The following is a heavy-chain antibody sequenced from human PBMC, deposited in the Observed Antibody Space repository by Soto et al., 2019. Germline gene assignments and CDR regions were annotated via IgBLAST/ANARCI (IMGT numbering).Heavy chain of an antibody. J-gene: IGHJ6*02. D-gene: IGHD6-19*01. V-gene: IGHV6-1*01. CDR1: GDSVSSNSAA. CDR3: ALGIAVAGSTAYGMDV. Sequence: QVQLQQSGPGLVKPSQTLSLTCAISGDSVSSNSAAWNWIRQSPSRGLEWLGRTYYRSKWYNDYAVSVKSRITINPDTSKNQFSLQLNSVTPEDTAVYYCALGIAVAGSTAYGMDVWGQGTTVTVSS. CDR2: TYYRSKWYN.